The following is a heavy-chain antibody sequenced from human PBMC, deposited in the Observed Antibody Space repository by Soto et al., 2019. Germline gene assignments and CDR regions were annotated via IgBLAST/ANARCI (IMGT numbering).Heavy chain of an antibody. D-gene: IGHD3-3*01. Sequence: GGSLRLSCAASGFSFSSYGMHWVGQAPGKGLEWVAVIWYDGSNKYYADSVKGRFTISRDNSKNTLYLQMNSLRAEDTAVYYCARGWDYDFCRVNYYYYGMDVAAQGTTVTVSS. CDR3: ARGWDYDFCRVNYYYYGMDV. CDR1: GFSFSSYG. V-gene: IGHV3-33*01. CDR2: IWYDGSNK. J-gene: IGHJ6*02.